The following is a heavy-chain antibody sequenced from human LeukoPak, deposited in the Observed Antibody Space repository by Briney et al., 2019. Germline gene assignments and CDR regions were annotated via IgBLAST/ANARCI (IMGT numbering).Heavy chain of an antibody. Sequence: SETLSLTCTVSGGSISSSSYYWGWIRQPPGKGLEWIGSIYYSGSTYYNPSLKSRITISVDTSKNQFSLKLSSVTAADTAVYYCAREALYSYGRGGPYFDYWGQGTLVTVSS. J-gene: IGHJ4*02. CDR3: AREALYSYGRGGPYFDY. CDR1: GGSISSSSYY. D-gene: IGHD5-18*01. CDR2: IYYSGST. V-gene: IGHV4-39*02.